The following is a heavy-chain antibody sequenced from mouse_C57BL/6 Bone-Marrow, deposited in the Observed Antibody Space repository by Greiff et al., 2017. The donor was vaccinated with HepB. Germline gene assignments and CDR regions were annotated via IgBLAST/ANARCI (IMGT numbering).Heavy chain of an antibody. CDR3: TMGTVVATRVLDY. CDR1: GFNIKDDY. V-gene: IGHV14-4*01. J-gene: IGHJ2*01. CDR2: IDPENGDT. D-gene: IGHD1-1*01. Sequence: VQLQQSGAELVRPGASVKLSCTASGFNIKDDYMHWVKQRPEQGLEWIGWIDPENGDTEYASKFQGKATITADTSSNTAYLQLSSLTSEDTAVYYCTMGTVVATRVLDYWGQGTTLTVSS.